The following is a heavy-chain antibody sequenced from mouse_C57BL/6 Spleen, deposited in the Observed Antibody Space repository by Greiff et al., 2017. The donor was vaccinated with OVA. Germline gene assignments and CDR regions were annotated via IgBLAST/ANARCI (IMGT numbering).Heavy chain of an antibody. Sequence: VQLQQSGAELVRPGSSVKLSCKASGYTFTSYWMDWVKQRPGQGLEWIGNIYPSDSETHYNQKFKDKATLTVDKSSSTAYMQLSSLTSEDSAVYYCASVGDSNNYYFDYWGQGTTLTVSS. CDR1: GYTFTSYW. J-gene: IGHJ2*01. D-gene: IGHD2-5*01. CDR3: ASVGDSNNYYFDY. CDR2: IYPSDSET. V-gene: IGHV1-61*01.